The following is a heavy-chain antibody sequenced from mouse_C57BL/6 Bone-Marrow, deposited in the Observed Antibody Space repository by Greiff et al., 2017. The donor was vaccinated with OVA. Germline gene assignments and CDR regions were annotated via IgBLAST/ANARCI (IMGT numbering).Heavy chain of an antibody. CDR2: ISSGSSTI. Sequence: EVKLVESGGGLVKPGGSLKLSCAASGFTFSDYGMHWVRQAPEKGLEWVAYISSGSSTIYYADTVKGRFTISRDNAKNTLFLQMTSLRSEDTAMYYCARSPKDSTVVATDYWGQGTTLTVSS. CDR3: ARSPKDSTVVATDY. CDR1: GFTFSDYG. J-gene: IGHJ2*01. V-gene: IGHV5-17*01. D-gene: IGHD1-1*01.